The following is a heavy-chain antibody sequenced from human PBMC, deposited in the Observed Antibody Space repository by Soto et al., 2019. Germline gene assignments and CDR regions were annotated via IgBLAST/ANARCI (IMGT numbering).Heavy chain of an antibody. Sequence: SVKVSCKAPGGTFSSYAISWVRQAPGQGLEWMGGIIPIFGTANYAQKFQGRVTITADKSTSTAYMELSSLRSEDTAVYYCARELTIFGVVTDYYGMDVWGQGTTVTVSS. CDR1: GGTFSSYA. D-gene: IGHD3-3*01. CDR2: IIPIFGTA. J-gene: IGHJ6*02. CDR3: ARELTIFGVVTDYYGMDV. V-gene: IGHV1-69*06.